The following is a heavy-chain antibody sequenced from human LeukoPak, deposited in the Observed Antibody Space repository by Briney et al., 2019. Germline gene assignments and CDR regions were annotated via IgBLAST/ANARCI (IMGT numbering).Heavy chain of an antibody. CDR1: GFTFSDYY. Sequence: KTGGSLRLSCAASGFTFSDYYMSWIRQAPGKGLEWVSYISRSGSTIYYADSVKGRFTISRDNAKNSLYLQMNSLRAEDTAVYYCATESGTYSGTCFDYWGQGNLVTVSS. V-gene: IGHV3-11*01. D-gene: IGHD1-26*01. CDR2: ISRSGSTI. J-gene: IGHJ4*02. CDR3: ATESGTYSGTCFDY.